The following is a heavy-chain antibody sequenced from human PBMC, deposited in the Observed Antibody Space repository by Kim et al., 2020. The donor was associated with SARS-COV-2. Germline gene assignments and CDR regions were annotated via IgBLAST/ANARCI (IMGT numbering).Heavy chain of an antibody. V-gene: IGHV3-74*01. J-gene: IGHJ6*02. CDR1: GFTFSSYW. Sequence: GGSLRLSCAASGFTFSSYWMHWVRQAPGKGLVWVSRINSDGSSTSYADSVKGRFTISRDNAKNTLYLQMNSLRAEDTAVYYCASHPALGRFLEGYYYGMDVWGQGTTVTVSS. CDR3: ASHPALGRFLEGYYYGMDV. D-gene: IGHD3-3*01. CDR2: INSDGSST.